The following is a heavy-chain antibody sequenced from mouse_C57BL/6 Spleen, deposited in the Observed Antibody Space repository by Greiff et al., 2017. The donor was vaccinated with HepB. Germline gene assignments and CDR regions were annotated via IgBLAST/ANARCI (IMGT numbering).Heavy chain of an antibody. CDR2: IRSKSNNYAT. D-gene: IGHD2-4*01. CDR1: GFSFNTYA. V-gene: IGHV10-1*01. J-gene: IGHJ3*01. Sequence: EVHLVESGGGLVQPKGSLKLSCAASGFSFNTYAMNWVRQAPGKGLEWVARIRSKSNNYATYYADSVKDRFTISRDDSESMLYLQMNNLKTEDTAMYYCVRQDYDYDDGFAYWGQGTLVTVSA. CDR3: VRQDYDYDDGFAY.